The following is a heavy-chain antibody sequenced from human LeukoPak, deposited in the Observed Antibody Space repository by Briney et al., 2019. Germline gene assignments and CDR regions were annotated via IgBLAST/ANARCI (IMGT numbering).Heavy chain of an antibody. D-gene: IGHD6-13*01. CDR2: IIPIFGTA. CDR1: GGTFSSYA. J-gene: IGHJ4*02. V-gene: IGHV1-69*13. CDR3: ARTPGSSSWYDLDY. Sequence: ASVKVSCKASGGTFSSYAISWVRQAPGQGLEWMGGIIPIFGTANYAQKFQGRVTITADESTSTAYMELSRLRSDDTAVYYCARTPGSSSWYDLDYWGQGTLVTVSS.